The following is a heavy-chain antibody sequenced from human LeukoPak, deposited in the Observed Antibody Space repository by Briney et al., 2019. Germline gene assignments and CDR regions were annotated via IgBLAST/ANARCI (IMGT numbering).Heavy chain of an antibody. CDR3: AKDESFDI. CDR1: GFTFDDYA. J-gene: IGHJ3*02. Sequence: PGGSLRLSCAASGFTFDDYAMHWVRQAPGKGLEWVSGISWNSGSIGYADSVKGRFTISRDNSKNTLYLRMNSLRAEDTAVYYCAKDESFDIWGQGTMVTVSS. CDR2: ISWNSGSI. V-gene: IGHV3-9*01.